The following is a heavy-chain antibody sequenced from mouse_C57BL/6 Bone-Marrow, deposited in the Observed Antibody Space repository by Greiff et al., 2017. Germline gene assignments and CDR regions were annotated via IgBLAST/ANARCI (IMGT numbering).Heavy chain of an antibody. CDR2: ISDGGSYT. Sequence: EVQRVESGGGLVKPGGSLKLSCAASGFTFSSYAMSWVRQTPEKRLEWVATISDGGSYTYYPDNVKGRFTISRDNAKNNLYLQMSHLKSEDTAMYYCAREDRTRAWFAYWGQGTLVTVSA. J-gene: IGHJ3*01. V-gene: IGHV5-4*01. CDR3: AREDRTRAWFAY. CDR1: GFTFSSYA.